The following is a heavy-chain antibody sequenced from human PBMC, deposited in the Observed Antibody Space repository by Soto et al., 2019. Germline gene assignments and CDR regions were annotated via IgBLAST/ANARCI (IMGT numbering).Heavy chain of an antibody. CDR1: GYTFSNYG. V-gene: IGHV1-18*01. D-gene: IGHD2-21*01. J-gene: IGHJ4*02. CDR2: ISGYIHNT. CDR3: ARGKVGGESKY. Sequence: QVQLVQSGAEVKKPGASVKVSCKASGYTFSNYGINWVRQAPGQGLEWMGWISGYIHNTKYAQKVQGRVTMTTDTSTSTAYMELRSLRSDDTAVYYWARGKVGGESKYWGQGTLVTVSS.